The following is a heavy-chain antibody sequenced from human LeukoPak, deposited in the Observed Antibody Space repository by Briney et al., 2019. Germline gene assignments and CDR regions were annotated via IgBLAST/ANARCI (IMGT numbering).Heavy chain of an antibody. CDR3: ATDGSNSRGFYRYYFDH. J-gene: IGHJ4*02. CDR2: VSSDAMTK. Sequence: PGGSLRLSCTASGFTFSAYGMHWVRQAPGKGLEWVAAVSSDAMTKHYADSVRGRFSISRDNPKTTLSLQMSSLRAEDTAVYYCATDGSNSRGFYRYYFDHWGQGTLVTVSS. V-gene: IGHV3-30*03. D-gene: IGHD3-22*01. CDR1: GFTFSAYG.